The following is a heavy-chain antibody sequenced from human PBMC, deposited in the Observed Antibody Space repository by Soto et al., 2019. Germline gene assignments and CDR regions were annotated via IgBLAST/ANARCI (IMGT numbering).Heavy chain of an antibody. CDR3: ARSVYGDSNSQYFDY. V-gene: IGHV4-4*02. Sequence: QVQLEESGPGLVKASGTLSLTCGVSGGSISTSNWWNWVRQSPEKGLEWIGQVLHTGRTNYNPSLETRVTISVDKSSNKFSLDLTSVTAADTALYFCARSVYGDSNSQYFDYWGRGTLVTVSS. CDR2: VLHTGRT. D-gene: IGHD4-17*01. J-gene: IGHJ4*02. CDR1: GGSISTSNW.